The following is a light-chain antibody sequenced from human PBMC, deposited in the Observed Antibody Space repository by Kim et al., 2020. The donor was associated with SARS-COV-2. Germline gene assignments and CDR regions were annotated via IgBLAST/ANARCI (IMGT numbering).Light chain of an antibody. Sequence: SVTPTEKGTVTCRASQTIGSFLHWYQQKPGQSPKLLIKYASQSISGVPSRFSGSGSGTDFTLTINSLEAEDAATYYCHQSSSLPYSFGQGTKLEI. CDR1: QTIGSF. V-gene: IGKV6-21*02. CDR2: YAS. CDR3: HQSSSLPYS. J-gene: IGKJ2*03.